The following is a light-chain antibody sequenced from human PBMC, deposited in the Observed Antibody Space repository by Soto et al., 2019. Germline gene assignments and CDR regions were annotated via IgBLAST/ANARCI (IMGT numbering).Light chain of an antibody. CDR3: SSYTSSSIVV. V-gene: IGLV2-14*03. Sequence: QSALTQTASVSGSPGQSITISCTGTSSDVGAYNYVSWYQQHPGKAPKLMIFDVSNRPSGVSNRFSGSKSGKTASLTISGLQAEDEADYYCSSYTSSSIVVFGGGTKVTVL. J-gene: IGLJ2*01. CDR2: DVS. CDR1: SSDVGAYNY.